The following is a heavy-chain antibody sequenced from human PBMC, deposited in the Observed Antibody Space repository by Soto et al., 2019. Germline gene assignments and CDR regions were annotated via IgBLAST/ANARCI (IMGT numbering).Heavy chain of an antibody. CDR1: GFTLSGYW. J-gene: IGHJ5*02. V-gene: IGHV3-7*04. D-gene: IGHD3-16*01. CDR2: INKDGSDK. CDR3: GGGGGNFDP. Sequence: EVQLVESGGGLVQPGGSLRLTCAASGFTLSGYWMSWVRQAPGKGLEWVANINKDGSDKRYVDSVKGRFTISRDNAKKFMDLEKERPGAGDQGVYFWGGGGGNFDPWGQGTLVTVSS.